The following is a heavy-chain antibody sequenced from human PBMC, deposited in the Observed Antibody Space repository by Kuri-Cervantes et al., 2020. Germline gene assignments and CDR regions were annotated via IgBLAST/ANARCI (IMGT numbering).Heavy chain of an antibody. J-gene: IGHJ4*02. V-gene: IGHV1-18*01. Sequence: ASVKVSCKASGYTFTSYGISWVRQAPGQGLEWMGWISAYNGNTNYAQKLQGRVTMTTDTSTSTAYMELRSLRSDHTAVYYCARDRSNLAVAGDFDYWGQGTLVTVSS. D-gene: IGHD6-19*01. CDR3: ARDRSNLAVAGDFDY. CDR1: GYTFTSYG. CDR2: ISAYNGNT.